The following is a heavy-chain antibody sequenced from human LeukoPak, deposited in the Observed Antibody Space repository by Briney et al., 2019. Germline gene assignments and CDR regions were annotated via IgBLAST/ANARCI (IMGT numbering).Heavy chain of an antibody. CDR1: GYTFTDYY. CDR2: ISPNSGGT. J-gene: IGHJ4*02. Sequence: ASVKVSCKASGYTFTDYYLHWVRQAPGQGLEWMGWISPNSGGTNYPQKFQGRVTMTRDTSISTAYMELSRLRSGDTAVYYCAILATTQLFDYWGQGTLVTVSS. V-gene: IGHV1-2*02. CDR3: AILATTQLFDY. D-gene: IGHD5-12*01.